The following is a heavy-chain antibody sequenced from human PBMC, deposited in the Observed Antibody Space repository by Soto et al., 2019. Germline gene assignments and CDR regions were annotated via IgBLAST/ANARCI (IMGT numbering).Heavy chain of an antibody. CDR3: ARGGYSRGWSFDY. V-gene: IGHV3-23*01. CDR2: ISGGGDGT. J-gene: IGHJ4*02. Sequence: TGGSLRLSCAASGFTFSNYAMSWVRRAPGTGLEWVSTISGGGDGTYYSDSVKGRFTISGDNSKNTLYLQINSLRADDTAVFHCARGGYSRGWSFDYWGQGTLVTVSS. CDR1: GFTFSNYA. D-gene: IGHD6-19*01.